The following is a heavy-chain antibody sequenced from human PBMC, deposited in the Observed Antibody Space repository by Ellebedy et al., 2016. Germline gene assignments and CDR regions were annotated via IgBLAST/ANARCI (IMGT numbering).Heavy chain of an antibody. CDR3: AKSLLPTRADAFDI. D-gene: IGHD1-1*01. Sequence: GESLKISCAASGFTFSSYAMHWVRQAPGKGLEWVAVISYDGSNKYYADSVKGRFTISRDNSKNTLYLQMNSLRAEDTAVYYCAKSLLPTRADAFDIWGQGTMVTVSS. CDR1: GFTFSSYA. CDR2: ISYDGSNK. J-gene: IGHJ3*02. V-gene: IGHV3-30-3*02.